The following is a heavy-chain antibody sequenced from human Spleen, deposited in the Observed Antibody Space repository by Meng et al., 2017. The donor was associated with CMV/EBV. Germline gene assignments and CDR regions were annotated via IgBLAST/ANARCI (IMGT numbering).Heavy chain of an antibody. D-gene: IGHD5-18*01. Sequence: GGSLRLSCAASGFTFDDYGMSWVRQAPGKGLEWVSVIYSDGRTYYADSVKGRFTISRDNSKNTLYLQMNSLRAEDTAVYYCARVYRGYSYPYYFDYWGQGTPVTVSS. J-gene: IGHJ4*02. V-gene: IGHV3-53*01. CDR1: GFTFDDYG. CDR3: ARVYRGYSYPYYFDY. CDR2: IYSDGRT.